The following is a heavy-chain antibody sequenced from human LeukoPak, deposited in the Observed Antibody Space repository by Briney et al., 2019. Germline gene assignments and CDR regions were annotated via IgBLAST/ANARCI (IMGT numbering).Heavy chain of an antibody. J-gene: IGHJ4*02. Sequence: GASVKVSCKASGYTFTGYYMHWVRQAPGQGLEWMGWINPNSGGTNYAQKFQGRVTMTRDTSISTAYMELSSLRSDDTSVYYCTRDSSTVTTPYFDYWGQGSLVTVSS. CDR2: INPNSGGT. D-gene: IGHD4-11*01. CDR3: TRDSSTVTTPYFDY. V-gene: IGHV1-2*02. CDR1: GYTFTGYY.